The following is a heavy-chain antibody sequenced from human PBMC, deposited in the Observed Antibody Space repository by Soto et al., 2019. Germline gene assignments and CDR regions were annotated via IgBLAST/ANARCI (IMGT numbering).Heavy chain of an antibody. D-gene: IGHD6-6*01. CDR3: ARVGEYSSPMDYYYYGMDV. V-gene: IGHV4-59*01. Sequence: SETLSLTCTVSGGSISSYYWSWIRQPPGKGLEWIGYIYYSGSTNYNPSLKSRVTISVDTSKNQFSLKLSSVTAADTAVYYCARVGEYSSPMDYYYYGMDVWGQGTTVTVSS. CDR2: IYYSGST. J-gene: IGHJ6*02. CDR1: GGSISSYY.